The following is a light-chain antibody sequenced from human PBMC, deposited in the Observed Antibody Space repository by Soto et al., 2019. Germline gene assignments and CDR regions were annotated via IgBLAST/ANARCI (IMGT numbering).Light chain of an antibody. CDR1: QTISRN. V-gene: IGKV1-39*01. J-gene: IGKJ2*01. Sequence: DIQLTQSPSSLSASVGDRVTITCRASQTISRNLNWYQQKPGEDPRLLMYVVSTLQGGVPSRFSGSDSGTDYTLTISSVQADDFATYYCQQRYSIPYTFGQGTKLQIK. CDR2: VVS. CDR3: QQRYSIPYT.